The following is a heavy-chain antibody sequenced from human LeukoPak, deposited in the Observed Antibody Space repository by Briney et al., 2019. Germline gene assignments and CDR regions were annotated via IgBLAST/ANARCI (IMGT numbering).Heavy chain of an antibody. D-gene: IGHD2-15*01. CDR3: TKETPQMDV. CDR1: GFTFSSYE. Sequence: PGGSLRLSCAASGFTFSSYEMNWRRQAPGQGLEWVAYISSTGNTVHYAGSVKGRFTISRDNAKNSLYLQMNRLRAEDTAVYYCTKETPQMDVWGKGTTVIVSS. CDR2: ISSTGNTV. J-gene: IGHJ6*04. V-gene: IGHV3-48*03.